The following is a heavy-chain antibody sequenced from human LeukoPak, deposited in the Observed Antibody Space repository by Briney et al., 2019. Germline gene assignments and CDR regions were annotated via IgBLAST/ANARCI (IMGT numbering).Heavy chain of an antibody. D-gene: IGHD1-26*01. Sequence: GGSLRLSCAASGFTFSSYSMNWVRQAPGKGLEWVSAISGSGGSTYYADSVKGRFTISRDNSKNTLYLQMNSLRAEDTAVYYCAKSPATLLLIDYWGQGTLVTVSS. J-gene: IGHJ4*02. CDR3: AKSPATLLLIDY. CDR1: GFTFSSYS. V-gene: IGHV3-23*01. CDR2: ISGSGGST.